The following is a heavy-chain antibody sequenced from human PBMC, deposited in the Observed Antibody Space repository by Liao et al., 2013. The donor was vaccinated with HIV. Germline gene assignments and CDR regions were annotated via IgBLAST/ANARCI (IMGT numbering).Heavy chain of an antibody. CDR1: GGSIASSSYY. CDR2: IYYSGST. J-gene: IGHJ6*03. CDR3: ARVSRRFYYYMDV. V-gene: IGHV4-30-4*08. Sequence: VQLQESGPGLVKPSETLSLTCSVSGGSIASSSYYWSWIRQPPGKGLEWIGYIYYSGSTYYNPSLKSRVTISVDTSKNQFSLKLNSVTAADTAVYYCARVSRRFYYYMDVWGKGTTVTVSS.